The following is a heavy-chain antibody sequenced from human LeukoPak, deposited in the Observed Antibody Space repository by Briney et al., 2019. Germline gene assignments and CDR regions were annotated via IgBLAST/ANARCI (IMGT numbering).Heavy chain of an antibody. J-gene: IGHJ4*02. CDR1: GGSISSSSYY. CDR3: ATSYYYGSGTRFGY. D-gene: IGHD3-10*01. CDR2: IYYSGST. Sequence: SETLSLTCTVSGGSISSSSYYWGWIRQPPGKGLEWIGSIYYSGSTYYNPSLKSRVTISVDTSKNQFSLKLSSVTAADTAVYYCATSYYYGSGTRFGYWGQGALVTVSP. V-gene: IGHV4-39*07.